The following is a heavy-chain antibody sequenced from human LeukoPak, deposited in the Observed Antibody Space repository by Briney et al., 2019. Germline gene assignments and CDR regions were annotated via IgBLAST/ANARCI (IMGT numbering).Heavy chain of an antibody. Sequence: GGSLEISCKGSGYIFTSYWIGWVRQLPGKGLEWMGIIYPGDSDTRYSPSFQGQVTISADKSISTAYLQWSSLKASDTAMYYCARLGLTTVVTPYYWGQGTLVTVSS. CDR1: GYIFTSYW. V-gene: IGHV5-51*01. CDR3: ARLGLTTVVTPYY. CDR2: IYPGDSDT. J-gene: IGHJ4*02. D-gene: IGHD4-23*01.